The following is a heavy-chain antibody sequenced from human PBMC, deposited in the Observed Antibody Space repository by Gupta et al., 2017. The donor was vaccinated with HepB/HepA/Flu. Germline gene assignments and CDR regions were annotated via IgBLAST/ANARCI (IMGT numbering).Heavy chain of an antibody. V-gene: IGHV3-23*01. CDR1: GFTFNVNA. Sequence: EIQLLESGGGLVQPGGSLRLSCQVSGFTFNVNAMSWVRQAPGKGLEWVSGIGTDLKTHYSESVRGRFTISRDNSKNTLYLQMNSLRAEDTAVYYCAKDLYFWSAMDVWGKGTTVTVSS. J-gene: IGHJ6*03. CDR2: IGTDLKT. D-gene: IGHD3-3*01. CDR3: AKDLYFWSAMDV.